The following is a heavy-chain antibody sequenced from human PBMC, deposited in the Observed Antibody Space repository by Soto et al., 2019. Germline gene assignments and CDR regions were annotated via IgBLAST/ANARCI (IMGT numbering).Heavy chain of an antibody. J-gene: IGHJ6*02. CDR3: ARDQGGLYKTAEDYDMDV. D-gene: IGHD6-19*01. CDR2: INTNTGNP. V-gene: IGHV7-4-1*01. CDR1: GYTFTSYA. Sequence: ASLKVSCKASGYTFTSYAMNWVRQAPGQGLEWMGWINTNTGNPTYAQGFTGRFVFSLDTSVSTAYLQICSLKAEDTAVYYCARDQGGLYKTAEDYDMDVWGQGTTVTVSS.